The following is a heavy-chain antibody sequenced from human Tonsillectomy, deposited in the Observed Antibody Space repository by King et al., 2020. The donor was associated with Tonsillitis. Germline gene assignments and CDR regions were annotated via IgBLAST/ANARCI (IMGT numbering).Heavy chain of an antibody. D-gene: IGHD3-22*01. Sequence: VQLVESGGGLVRPGGSLRLSCAASGFTFSYYWMTWVRQAPGEGLEWVANIKQDGSEKYSVDSLKGRFTISRDNAKNSVYLQMNSLRAEDTAVYHCARNSSDPKFYYYYYMDVWGNGTTVTVSS. V-gene: IGHV3-7*04. CDR2: IKQDGSEK. CDR1: GFTFSYYW. J-gene: IGHJ6*03. CDR3: ARNSSDPKFYYYYYMDV.